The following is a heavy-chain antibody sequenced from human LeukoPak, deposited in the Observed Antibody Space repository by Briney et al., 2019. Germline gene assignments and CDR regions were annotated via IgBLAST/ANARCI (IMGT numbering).Heavy chain of an antibody. J-gene: IGHJ4*02. CDR3: ARDPFGGKIFDF. CDR2: ISYDRDNK. V-gene: IGHV3-30*14. CDR1: GFTVSGYS. D-gene: IGHD3-10*01. Sequence: GRSLRLSCAASGFTVSGYSMHWVRQAPGKGLEWVAVISYDRDNKYYADSVRGRFTISRDTSNNTLYLHLNSLRAEDTAVYYFARDPFGGKIFDFWGQGTLVTVSS.